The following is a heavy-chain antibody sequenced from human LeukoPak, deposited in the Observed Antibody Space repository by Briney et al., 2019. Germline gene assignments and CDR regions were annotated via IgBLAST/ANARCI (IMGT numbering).Heavy chain of an antibody. CDR1: GGSISTGSYY. CDR2: IYSSGST. J-gene: IGHJ6*03. V-gene: IGHV4-61*02. D-gene: IGHD2-15*01. CDR3: ARSVEGYCRGGSCYSYSYYMDV. Sequence: SQTLSLTCTVSGGSISTGSYYWSWIRQPAGKGLEWIGRIYSSGSTNYNPSLKSRVIISVDASKNQFSLKLSSVTAADTAVYYCARSVEGYCRGGSCYSYSYYMDVWGKGTTVTVSS.